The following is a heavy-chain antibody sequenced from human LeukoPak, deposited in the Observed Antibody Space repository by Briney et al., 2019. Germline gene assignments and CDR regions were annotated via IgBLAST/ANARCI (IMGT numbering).Heavy chain of an antibody. J-gene: IGHJ3*01. CDR2: ICFSGNNA. V-gene: IGHV3-23*01. Sequence: GSLRLSCAASGFPFSDSAMTWVRQAPGKGLEWLSLICFSGNNAYYADSVKGRFTISRVNSHDTLYLQIHSLRAEDTAMYYCARDMELSTWGLGTMVTSST. D-gene: IGHD3-16*02. CDR3: ARDMELST. CDR1: GFPFSDSA.